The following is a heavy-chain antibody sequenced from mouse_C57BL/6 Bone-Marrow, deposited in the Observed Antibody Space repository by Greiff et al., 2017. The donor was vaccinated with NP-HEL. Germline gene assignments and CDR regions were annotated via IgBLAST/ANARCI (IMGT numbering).Heavy chain of an antibody. D-gene: IGHD1-1*01. CDR1: GYTFTDYY. CDR3: ARRAYEYFDV. J-gene: IGHJ1*03. V-gene: IGHV1-19*01. Sequence: EVKLMESGPVLVKPGASVKMSCKASGYTFTDYYMNWVKQSHGKSLEWIGVINPYNGGTSYNQKFKGKATLTVDKSSSTAYMELNSLTSEDSAVYYCARRAYEYFDVWGKGTTVTVSS. CDR2: INPYNGGT.